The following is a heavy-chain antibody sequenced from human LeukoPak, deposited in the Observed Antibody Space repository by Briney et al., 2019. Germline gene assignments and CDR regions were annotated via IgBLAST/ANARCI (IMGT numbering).Heavy chain of an antibody. CDR1: GFTFSSYN. Sequence: GSLSLSCAASGFTFSSYNMNWVRPAPGKGLEWVSYISSSSSTIYYADSVKGRFTISRDNAKNSLYLQMNSLRDEDTAVYYCARDSITGTTNAGYWGQGTLVTVSS. CDR2: ISSSSSTI. D-gene: IGHD1-7*01. CDR3: ARDSITGTTNAGY. J-gene: IGHJ4*02. V-gene: IGHV3-48*02.